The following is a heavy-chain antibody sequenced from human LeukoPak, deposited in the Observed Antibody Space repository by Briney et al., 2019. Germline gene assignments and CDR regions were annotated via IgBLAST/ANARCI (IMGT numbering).Heavy chain of an antibody. J-gene: IGHJ4*02. CDR2: IIPILGIA. Sequence: SVKVSCRASGGTFSSYAISWVRQAPGQGLEWMGRIIPILGIANYAQKFQGRVTITADKSTSTAYMELSSLRSEDTAVYYCARDPSYSYGIFDYWGQGTLVTVSS. V-gene: IGHV1-69*04. CDR3: ARDPSYSYGIFDY. CDR1: GGTFSSYA. D-gene: IGHD5-18*01.